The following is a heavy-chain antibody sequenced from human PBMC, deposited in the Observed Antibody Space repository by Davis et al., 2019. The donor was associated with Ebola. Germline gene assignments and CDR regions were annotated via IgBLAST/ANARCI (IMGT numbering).Heavy chain of an antibody. Sequence: GGSLRLSCAASGFTFSGSAMHWVRQASGKGLEWVGRIRSKASSYATAYAASVKGRFTISRDDSKNTAYLQMNSLKTEDTAVYYCTSDTAMVDYWGQGTLVTVSS. D-gene: IGHD5-18*01. CDR2: IRSKASSYAT. CDR1: GFTFSGSA. CDR3: TSDTAMVDY. V-gene: IGHV3-73*01. J-gene: IGHJ4*02.